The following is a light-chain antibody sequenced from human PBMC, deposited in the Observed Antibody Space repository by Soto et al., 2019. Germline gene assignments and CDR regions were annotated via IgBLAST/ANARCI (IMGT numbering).Light chain of an antibody. J-gene: IGLJ2*01. CDR3: SSYTSSSSVV. CDR2: DVS. V-gene: IGLV2-14*03. Sequence: QSVLTQPASVSGSPGQSLTLSCTGTSSDVGGYDYVSWYQHHPGKAPRLMIYDVSNRPSGISNRFSASKSGNTASLTISGLQAEDEADYYCSSYTSSSSVVFGGGTKLTVL. CDR1: SSDVGGYDY.